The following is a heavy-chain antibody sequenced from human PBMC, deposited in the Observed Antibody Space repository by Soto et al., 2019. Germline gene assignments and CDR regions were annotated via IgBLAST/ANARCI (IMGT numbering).Heavy chain of an antibody. Sequence: QVQLVESGGGVVQPGRSLRLSCAASGFPFSSHAMYWVRQAPGKGLEWVALISYDGTNKQYVDSVKGRLIVSRDDSTNTLSLQMNSLRPEDTAVYHCARDSNTYRDYYHGMDVWGQGTTVTVSS. J-gene: IGHJ6*02. V-gene: IGHV3-30-3*01. CDR1: GFPFSSHA. D-gene: IGHD3-10*02. CDR3: ARDSNTYRDYYHGMDV. CDR2: ISYDGTNK.